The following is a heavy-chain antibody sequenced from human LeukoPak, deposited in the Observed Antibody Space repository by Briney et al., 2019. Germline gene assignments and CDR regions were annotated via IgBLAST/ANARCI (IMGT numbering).Heavy chain of an antibody. Sequence: PSETLSLTCTVSGGSISSSSYYWAWIRQPPGKGLEWIGSLYYIGSTYSNPSLKSRVTISVDTSKNQFSLKLSSVTAADTAVYYCARRLGGSGSYYYWGQGTLVTVSS. CDR1: GGSISSSSYY. CDR2: LYYIGST. D-gene: IGHD3-10*01. J-gene: IGHJ4*02. V-gene: IGHV4-39*01. CDR3: ARRLGGSGSYYY.